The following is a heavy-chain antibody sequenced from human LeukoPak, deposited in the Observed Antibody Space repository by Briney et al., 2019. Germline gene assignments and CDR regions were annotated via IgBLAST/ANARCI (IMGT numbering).Heavy chain of an antibody. CDR2: INPNSGGT. CDR3: AVVKRTYYYYYMDV. V-gene: IGHV1-2*02. Sequence: ASVKVSCKASGYTFTGYYMHWVRQAPGQGLEWMGWINPNSGGTNYAQKFQGRVTMTRDTSISTAYMELSRLRSDDTAVYYCAVVKRTYYYYYMDVWGKGTTVTVSS. CDR1: GYTFTGYY. J-gene: IGHJ6*03. D-gene: IGHD3-22*01.